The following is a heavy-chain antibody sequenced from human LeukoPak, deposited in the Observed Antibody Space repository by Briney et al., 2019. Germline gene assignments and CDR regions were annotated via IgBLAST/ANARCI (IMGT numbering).Heavy chain of an antibody. J-gene: IGHJ3*02. CDR3: ARPLADLDAFDI. CDR1: GYTFTGYY. D-gene: IGHD6-13*01. Sequence: GASVKVSCKASGYTFTGYYMHWVRQAPGQGLEWMGWINPNSGGTNYAQKFQGRVTMTRDSSISTAYMELSRLRSDDTAVYYCARPLADLDAFDIWGQGTMVTVSS. V-gene: IGHV1-2*02. CDR2: INPNSGGT.